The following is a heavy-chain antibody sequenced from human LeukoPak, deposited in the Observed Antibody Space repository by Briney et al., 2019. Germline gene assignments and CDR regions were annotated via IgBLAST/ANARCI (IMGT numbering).Heavy chain of an antibody. J-gene: IGHJ5*02. D-gene: IGHD3-22*01. CDR3: AREDYYDSSGLNWFDP. CDR1: GFTFSGSA. CDR2: IRSKANSYAT. Sequence: HPGGSLRLSCAASGFTFSGSAMHWVRQASGKGLEWVGRIRSKANSYATAYAASVKGRFTISRDDSKNTAYLQMNSLRAEDTAVYYCAREDYYDSSGLNWFDPWGQGTLVTVSS. V-gene: IGHV3-73*01.